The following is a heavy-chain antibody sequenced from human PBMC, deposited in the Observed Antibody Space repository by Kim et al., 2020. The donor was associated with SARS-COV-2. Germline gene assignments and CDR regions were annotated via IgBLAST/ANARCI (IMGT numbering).Heavy chain of an antibody. CDR3: ARTEYGSGSYRDC. D-gene: IGHD3-10*01. V-gene: IGHV3-53*01. Sequence: GGSLRLSCAGSGFTVGSNYMTWVRQAPGKGLEWVSVIYSGGNTYYADSVKGRFTISRDNSKNTLYLQMNSLRVEDTAVYYCARTEYGSGSYRDCWGQGTLVSVSS. J-gene: IGHJ4*02. CDR2: IYSGGNT. CDR1: GFTVGSNY.